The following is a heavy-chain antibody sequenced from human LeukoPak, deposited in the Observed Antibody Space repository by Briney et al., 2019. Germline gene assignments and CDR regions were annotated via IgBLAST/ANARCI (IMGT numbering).Heavy chain of an antibody. V-gene: IGHV1-46*01. J-gene: IGHJ4*02. CDR2: INPSGGGT. D-gene: IGHD6-19*01. Sequence: ASVKVSCKASGYTFTSYYIHWVRQAPGQGLEWMGIINPSGGGTTYLQKFQGRVTMTRDTSTSTAYMELSSLRSEDTAMYFCARDGVAGPYYFDYWGQGTLVTVSS. CDR1: GYTFTSYY. CDR3: ARDGVAGPYYFDY.